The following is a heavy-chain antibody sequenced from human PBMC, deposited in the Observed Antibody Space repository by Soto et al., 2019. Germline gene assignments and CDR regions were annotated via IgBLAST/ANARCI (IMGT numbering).Heavy chain of an antibody. Sequence: PGESLKISCKGSGYSFTSYWIGWVRQMPGKGLEWMGIIYPGDSDTRYSPSFQGQVTISADKSISTAYLQWSSLKASDTAMYYCARHTRIAAARGGMDVWGQGTMVTVSS. D-gene: IGHD6-13*01. CDR3: ARHTRIAAARGGMDV. CDR2: IYPGDSDT. V-gene: IGHV5-51*01. J-gene: IGHJ6*02. CDR1: GYSFTSYW.